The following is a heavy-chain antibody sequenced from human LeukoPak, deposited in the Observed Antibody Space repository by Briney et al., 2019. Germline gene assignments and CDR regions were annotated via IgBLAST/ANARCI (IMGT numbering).Heavy chain of an antibody. V-gene: IGHV3-21*01. CDR3: ARGFVVLLSTTTSAFDI. Sequence: PGGSLRLSCVASGFTFNSYTTNWVRQAPGKGLEWVSSITYSGSYIYYADSVKGRFTTSRDNTKNSLYMQMNRRRVEDTAVYYCARGFVVLLSTTTSAFDIWGQGTMVTVSS. CDR2: ITYSGSYI. CDR1: GFTFNSYT. J-gene: IGHJ3*02. D-gene: IGHD2/OR15-2a*01.